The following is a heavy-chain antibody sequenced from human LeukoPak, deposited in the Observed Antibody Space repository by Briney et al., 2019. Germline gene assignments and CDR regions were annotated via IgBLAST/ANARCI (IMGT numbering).Heavy chain of an antibody. CDR3: ARVYSSSSGKNAFDI. CDR1: GFTFNTYG. V-gene: IGHV3-33*01. Sequence: GGSLRLSCAASGFTFNTYGMNWVRQAPGKGLEWVAVIWYDGSIKYYAESVKGRFTVSRDNSENTLYLQMNSLRAEDTAVYYCARVYSSSSGKNAFDIWGQGTMVTVSS. D-gene: IGHD6-6*01. CDR2: IWYDGSIK. J-gene: IGHJ3*02.